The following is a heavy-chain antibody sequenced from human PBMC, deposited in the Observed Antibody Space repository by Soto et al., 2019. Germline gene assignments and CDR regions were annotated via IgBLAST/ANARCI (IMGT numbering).Heavy chain of an antibody. Sequence: SVKVSCKASGGTFSSYAISWVRQAPGQGREWMGGIIPIFGTANYAQKFQGRVTITADESTSTAYMELSSLRSEDTAVYYCARDMRFLEWSYGMDVWGQRPTGTGSS. CDR1: GGTFSSYA. D-gene: IGHD3-3*01. V-gene: IGHV1-69*13. J-gene: IGHJ6*02. CDR2: IIPIFGTA. CDR3: ARDMRFLEWSYGMDV.